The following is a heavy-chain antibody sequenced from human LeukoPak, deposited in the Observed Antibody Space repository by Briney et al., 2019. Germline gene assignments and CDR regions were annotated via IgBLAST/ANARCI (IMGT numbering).Heavy chain of an antibody. J-gene: IGHJ6*02. CDR1: GFTFSSYG. CDR2: IWYDGSNK. Sequence: PGGSLRLSCAASGFTFSSYGMHWVRQAPGKGLEWVAVIWYDGSNKYYADSVKGRFTISRDNSKNTLYLQMNSLRAEDTAVYYCARAGPETYYYGMDVWGQGTTVTVSS. V-gene: IGHV3-33*01. CDR3: ARAGPETYYYGMDV.